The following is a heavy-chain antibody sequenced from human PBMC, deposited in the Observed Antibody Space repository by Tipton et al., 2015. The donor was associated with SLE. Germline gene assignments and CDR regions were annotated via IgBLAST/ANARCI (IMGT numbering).Heavy chain of an antibody. CDR1: GDSISSYY. J-gene: IGHJ3*02. CDR3: ARVWGYSSSWYGVDAFHI. V-gene: IGHV4-59*01. CDR2: IYYSGST. Sequence: TLSLTCTVSGDSISSYYWSWIRQPPGKGLEWIGYIYYSGSTNYNPSLKSRVTISVDTSKNQFSLKLSSVTAADTAVYYCARVWGYSSSWYGVDAFHIWGQGTMVTVS. D-gene: IGHD6-13*01.